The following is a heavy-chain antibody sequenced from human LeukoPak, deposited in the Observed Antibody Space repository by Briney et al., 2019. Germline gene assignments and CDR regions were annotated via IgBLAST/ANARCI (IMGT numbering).Heavy chain of an antibody. CDR2: VFYTGKT. Sequence: SETLSLTCTVSGGSVSTSDYYWGWIRQSPVKGLEWIGDVFYTGKTNYNPSLRGRATISVDTSKNQFSLKLTYVTAADSAVYYCARVFDSWGQGTLVTVSS. V-gene: IGHV4-39*07. CDR3: ARVFDS. J-gene: IGHJ4*02. CDR1: GGSVSTSDYY.